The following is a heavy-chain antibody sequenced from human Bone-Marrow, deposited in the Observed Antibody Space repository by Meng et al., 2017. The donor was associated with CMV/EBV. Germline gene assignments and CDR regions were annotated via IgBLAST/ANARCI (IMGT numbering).Heavy chain of an antibody. CDR3: ARTVAARGDFDY. J-gene: IGHJ4*02. Sequence: SETLSLTCSVSGGSTDTEIYYWGWIRQPPGKGLEWIGSIYYSGTTFYNPSIKSRVTISVDTSKNQFSLTLRYVTATDTAVYYCARTVAARGDFDYCGRGTLVTVSS. D-gene: IGHD6-19*01. CDR2: IYYSGTT. CDR1: GGSTDTEIYY. V-gene: IGHV4-39*01.